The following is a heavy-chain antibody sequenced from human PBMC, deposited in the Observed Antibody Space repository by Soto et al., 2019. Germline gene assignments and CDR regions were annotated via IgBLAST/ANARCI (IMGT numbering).Heavy chain of an antibody. CDR1: GYTFTSYA. J-gene: IGHJ4*02. Sequence: ASVKVSCKASGYTFTSYAMHWVRQAPGQRLEWMGWINAGNGNTKYSQKFQGRVTITRDTSASTAYMELSSLRSEDTAVYYCARAVQRSGFSFDYWGQGTLVTVPQ. V-gene: IGHV1-3*01. D-gene: IGHD3-10*01. CDR2: INAGNGNT. CDR3: ARAVQRSGFSFDY.